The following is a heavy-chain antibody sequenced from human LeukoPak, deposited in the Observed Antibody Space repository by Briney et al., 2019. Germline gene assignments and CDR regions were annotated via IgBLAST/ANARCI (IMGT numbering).Heavy chain of an antibody. D-gene: IGHD2-8*01. CDR1: GFTFSTYD. CDR2: TGTAGDT. J-gene: IGHJ4*02. Sequence: GGSLRLSCAASGFTFSTYDFHWVRHTTGKGLEWVSATGTAGDTWYSGSVKGRFTISRENAESSMYLQMNSLRVGDTAVYYCARQNRNGFDYWGQGTLVTVSS. V-gene: IGHV3-13*01. CDR3: ARQNRNGFDY.